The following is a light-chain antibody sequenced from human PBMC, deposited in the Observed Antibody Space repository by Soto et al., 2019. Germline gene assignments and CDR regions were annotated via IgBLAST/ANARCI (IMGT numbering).Light chain of an antibody. Sequence: DIQMTQSPSTLSASVGDRVTITCRASQSISSWLAWYQQKPGKDPKLLIYKASSLESGVPSRFSGSGSGTEFTLTISSLQPDDFATYYCQQYNSYSTFGQGTRLEI. CDR1: QSISSW. CDR2: KAS. J-gene: IGKJ5*01. CDR3: QQYNSYST. V-gene: IGKV1-5*03.